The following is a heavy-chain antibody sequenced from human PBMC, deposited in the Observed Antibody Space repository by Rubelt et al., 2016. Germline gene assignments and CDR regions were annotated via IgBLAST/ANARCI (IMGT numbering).Heavy chain of an antibody. D-gene: IGHD2-2*01. J-gene: IGHJ4*02. CDR1: GFTFRTYG. CDR2: IWSDGSNK. V-gene: IGHV3-33*01. Sequence: GGGVVQPGRSLRLSCAASGFTFRTYGMQWVRPAPGKGLEWVAPIWSDGSNKYYADSVKGRFHISRDNSKNTLDLQMNSLRGEDTAVDYCARDAPGAAASTDYWGQGTLVTVSS. CDR3: ARDAPGAAASTDY.